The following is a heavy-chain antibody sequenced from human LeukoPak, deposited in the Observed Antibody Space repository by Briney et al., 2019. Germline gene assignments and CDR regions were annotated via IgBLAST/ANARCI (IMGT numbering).Heavy chain of an antibody. CDR3: ARGQGGLYCSSTSCRLDY. CDR2: INHSGST. Sequence: PSETLSLTCAVYGGSFSGYYWSWIRQPPEKGLEWIGEINHSGSTNYNPSLKSRVTISVDMSKNQFSLKLSSVTAADTAVYYCARGQGGLYCSSTSCRLDYWGQGTLVTVSS. V-gene: IGHV4-34*01. D-gene: IGHD2-2*01. CDR1: GGSFSGYY. J-gene: IGHJ4*02.